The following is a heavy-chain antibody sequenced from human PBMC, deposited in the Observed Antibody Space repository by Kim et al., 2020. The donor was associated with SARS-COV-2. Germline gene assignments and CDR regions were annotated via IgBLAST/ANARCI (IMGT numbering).Heavy chain of an antibody. CDR1: GFTFSSYA. CDR3: ARDLGFYGDDGGVGAFDI. CDR2: ISYDGSNK. D-gene: IGHD4-17*01. J-gene: IGHJ3*02. V-gene: IGHV3-30-3*01. Sequence: GGSLRLSCAASGFTFSSYAMHWVRQAPGKGLEWVAVISYDGSNKYYADSVKGRFTISRDNSKNTLYLQMNSLRAEDTAVYYCARDLGFYGDDGGVGAFDIWGQGTMVTVSS.